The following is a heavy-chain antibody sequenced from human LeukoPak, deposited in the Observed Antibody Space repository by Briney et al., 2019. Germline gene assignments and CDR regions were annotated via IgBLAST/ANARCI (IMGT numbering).Heavy chain of an antibody. CDR3: ARDLGGDY. J-gene: IGHJ4*02. CDR2: ISYDGSNK. CDR1: GFTFSNYW. Sequence: GGSLRLSCEASGFTFSNYWMHWVRQAPGKGLEWVAVISYDGSNKYYADSVKGRFTISRDNSKNTLYLQMNSLRAEDTAVYYCARDLGGDYWGQGTLVTVSS. V-gene: IGHV3-30-3*01.